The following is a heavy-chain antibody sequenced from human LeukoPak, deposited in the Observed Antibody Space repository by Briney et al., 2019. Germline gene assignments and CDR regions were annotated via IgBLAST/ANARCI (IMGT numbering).Heavy chain of an antibody. D-gene: IGHD6-19*01. V-gene: IGHV3-11*01. CDR1: GFTFSDYY. CDR3: ARRQWLVIGSGAFDI. J-gene: IGHJ3*02. CDR2: ISSSGSTI. Sequence: GGALRLSCAASGFTFSDYYMSWIRQAPGKGLEGVSYISSSGSTIYYADSVKGRFTISRDNAKNSLYLQMNSLRAEDTAVYYCARRQWLVIGSGAFDIWGQGTMVTVSS.